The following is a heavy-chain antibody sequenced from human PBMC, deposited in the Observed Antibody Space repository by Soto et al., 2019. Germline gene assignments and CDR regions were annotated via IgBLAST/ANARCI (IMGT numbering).Heavy chain of an antibody. V-gene: IGHV4-39*01. CDR3: ARRYSSAFDI. CDR1: GGSISSSSYY. Sequence: LSLTCTVSGGSISSSSYYWGWIRQPPGKGLEWIGSIYYSGTTYYNPSLKSRVTISVDRSKNQFSLKLSSVTAADTAVYYCARRYSSAFDIWGQGTMVTVSS. J-gene: IGHJ3*02. CDR2: IYYSGTT. D-gene: IGHD6-13*01.